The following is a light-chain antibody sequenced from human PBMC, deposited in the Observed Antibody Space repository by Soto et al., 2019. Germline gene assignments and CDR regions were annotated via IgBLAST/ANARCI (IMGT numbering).Light chain of an antibody. J-gene: IGKJ1*01. CDR1: QSVSSY. CDR3: QQRRNWPPT. V-gene: IGKV3-11*01. CDR2: DAS. Sequence: EIVLTQSPATLSLSPGERATLPCRASQSVSSYLAWYQQKPGQAPRLLIYDASNRATGIPARFSGSGSGTDFTLTISSLEPEDFAVYYCQQRRNWPPTFGQGTKVDIK.